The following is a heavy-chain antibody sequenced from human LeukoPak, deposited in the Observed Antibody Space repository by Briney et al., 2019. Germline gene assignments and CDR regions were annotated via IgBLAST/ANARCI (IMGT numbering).Heavy chain of an antibody. CDR1: GLTFSRYA. J-gene: IGHJ4*02. CDR2: ISYDGNNK. D-gene: IGHD5-12*01. Sequence: GGTLRLSCAASGLTFSRYAMDGVREAPGKGVGRGAGISYDGNNKYYADSVKGGFTISTDNSRNTLYLQMNRLRAEDTAVYYCAKDQRYSGYEPGLDYWGQGTLVIVSS. V-gene: IGHV3-30-3*02. CDR3: AKDQRYSGYEPGLDY.